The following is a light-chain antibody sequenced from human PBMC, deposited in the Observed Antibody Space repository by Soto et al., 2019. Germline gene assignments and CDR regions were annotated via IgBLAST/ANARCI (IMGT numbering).Light chain of an antibody. Sequence: QSALTQPASASGSPGQSITISCTGSDSDIGTYNYVSWYQHLPGKAPRLIIYEVTNRPSGISNRFSGSKSGNTASLTISGLQAEDDADYYCSSFTISDTLLFGGGTKLTVL. CDR1: DSDIGTYNY. V-gene: IGLV2-14*01. CDR3: SSFTISDTLL. J-gene: IGLJ2*01. CDR2: EVT.